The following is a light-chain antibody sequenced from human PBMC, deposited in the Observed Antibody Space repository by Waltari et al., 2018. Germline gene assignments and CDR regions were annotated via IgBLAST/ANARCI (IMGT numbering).Light chain of an antibody. CDR2: WAS. CDR1: ESVLYSSNNKNH. Sequence: EIVMTQSPVSLAVSLGERATINCKSSESVLYSSNNKNHLAWDQQKPGQPPNLLLYWASTRKSGVPDRVSGSGSEADCTLAVTGLQAEDVAVYYCQQYYSTPLTFGGGTKVESK. V-gene: IGKV4-1*01. J-gene: IGKJ4*01. CDR3: QQYYSTPLT.